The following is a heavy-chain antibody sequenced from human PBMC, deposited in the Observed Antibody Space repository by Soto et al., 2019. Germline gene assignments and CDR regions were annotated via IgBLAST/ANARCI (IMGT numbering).Heavy chain of an antibody. CDR3: ARVGRYFDWLSPYSSRIGGPGHDY. CDR2: INHSGST. Sequence: SSETLSLTCAVYGGSFSGYYWSWIRQPPGKGLEWIGEINHSGSTNYNPSLKSRVTISVDTSKNQFSLKLSSVTAADTAVYYCARVGRYFDWLSPYSSRIGGPGHDYWGQGTLVTVSS. J-gene: IGHJ4*02. CDR1: GGSFSGYY. D-gene: IGHD3-9*01. V-gene: IGHV4-34*01.